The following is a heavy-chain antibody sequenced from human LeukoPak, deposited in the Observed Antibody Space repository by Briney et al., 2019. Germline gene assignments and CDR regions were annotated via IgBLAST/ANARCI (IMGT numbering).Heavy chain of an antibody. V-gene: IGHV3-21*01. CDR3: ARAGGSTVSHSDY. J-gene: IGHJ4*02. CDR1: GFTFSSYS. D-gene: IGHD4-17*01. CDR2: ISSSTSYI. Sequence: GGCLRLSCAASGFTFSSYSMNWIRQAPGKGLEWVSSISSSTSYIYYADSVKGRFTISKDNAKNSLYLQMNSLRAEDTAVYYCARAGGSTVSHSDYWGQGTLVTVSS.